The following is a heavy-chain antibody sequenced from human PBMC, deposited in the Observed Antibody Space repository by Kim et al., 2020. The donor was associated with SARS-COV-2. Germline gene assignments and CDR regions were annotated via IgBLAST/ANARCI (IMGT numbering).Heavy chain of an antibody. V-gene: IGHV3-74*01. J-gene: IGHJ4*02. Sequence: TGYADSVEGRFTISKDNAKNTLYLQMDSLRAEDTAVYYCARGGFPGALDYWGQGTLVTVSS. CDR2: T. D-gene: IGHD3-10*01. CDR3: ARGGFPGALDY.